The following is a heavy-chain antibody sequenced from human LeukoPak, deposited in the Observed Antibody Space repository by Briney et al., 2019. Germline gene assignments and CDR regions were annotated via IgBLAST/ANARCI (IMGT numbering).Heavy chain of an antibody. CDR1: GYRFTRYW. D-gene: IGHD5-12*01. J-gene: IGHJ4*02. Sequence: GESLKISYKGSGYRFTRYWISWVRQMPGKGLEWMGKIDPSDSYTNYSPSFQGHVTISADKSINTAYLQWSSLKASDTAMYYCARHEGGYAASDYWGQGTLVTVSS. CDR2: IDPSDSYT. V-gene: IGHV5-10-1*01. CDR3: ARHEGGYAASDY.